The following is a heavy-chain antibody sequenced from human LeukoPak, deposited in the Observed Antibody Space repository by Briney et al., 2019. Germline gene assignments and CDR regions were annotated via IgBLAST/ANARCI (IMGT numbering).Heavy chain of an antibody. Sequence: GGSLRLSCAASGFTFSSNYMSWVRQAPGKGLEWVSVIYSGGSTYYADSVKGRFTISRDNSKNTMYLQMNSLRAEDTAVYYCARGVGSGSRLRAGDYWGQGTPVTVSS. D-gene: IGHD1-26*01. V-gene: IGHV3-53*01. J-gene: IGHJ4*02. CDR1: GFTFSSNY. CDR2: IYSGGST. CDR3: ARGVGSGSRLRAGDY.